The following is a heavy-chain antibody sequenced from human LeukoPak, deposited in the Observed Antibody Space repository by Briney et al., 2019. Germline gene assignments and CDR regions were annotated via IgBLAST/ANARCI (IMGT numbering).Heavy chain of an antibody. V-gene: IGHV3-21*01. CDR1: GFTFSDYY. CDR3: ASHGPRGDY. J-gene: IGHJ4*02. Sequence: GSLRLSCVASGFTFSDYYVYWIRQAPGKGLEWVSSISSSSSYIYHADSVKGRFTISRDNAKNSLYLQMNSLRAEDTAVYYCASHGPRGDYWGQGTLVTVSS. D-gene: IGHD3-10*01. CDR2: ISSSSSYI.